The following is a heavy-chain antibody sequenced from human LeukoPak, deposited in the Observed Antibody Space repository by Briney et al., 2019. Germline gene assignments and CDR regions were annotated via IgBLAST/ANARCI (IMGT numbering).Heavy chain of an antibody. V-gene: IGHV3-43*02. CDR2: ISGNGGST. CDR1: GFTFDDYA. J-gene: IGHJ5*02. D-gene: IGHD5-24*01. CDR3: AKDPATRDGHGAWFDP. Sequence: GGSLRLSCAASGFTFDDYAMHWFRQAPGKGLEWVSLISGNGGSTFYAASVKGRFTISRDNSKNSLYLQMNSLRTEDTALYYCAKDPATRDGHGAWFDPWGQGTLVTVSS.